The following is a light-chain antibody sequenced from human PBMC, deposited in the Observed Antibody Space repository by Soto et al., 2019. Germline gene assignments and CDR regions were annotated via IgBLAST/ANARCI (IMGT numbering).Light chain of an antibody. Sequence: QSVLTQPPSVSGAPGQRVTISCSGSDSNIGAGYDVHWYQQPPGAAPKLLIYDNNNRPSGVSDRFSGSRSGSSASLAITGLRTEDEADYYCQSYDSSLSGLYLFGSGNKLTVL. CDR2: DNN. CDR1: DSNIGAGYD. CDR3: QSYDSSLSGLYL. J-gene: IGLJ1*01. V-gene: IGLV1-40*01.